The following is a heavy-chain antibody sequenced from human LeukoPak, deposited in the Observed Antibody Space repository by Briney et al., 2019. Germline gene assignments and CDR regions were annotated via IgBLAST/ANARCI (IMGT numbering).Heavy chain of an antibody. CDR1: GFTFSSYE. CDR3: AKDECSTTSCYFVAYYFNS. J-gene: IGHJ4*02. Sequence: PGGSLRLSCAVSGFTFSSYEMNWVRQAPGKGLEWVSYISSSGSTIYYADSVKGRFTISRDNAKNSLYLQMNSLRAEDTAVYYCAKDECSTTSCYFVAYYFNSWGPGTPVTVSS. CDR2: ISSSGSTI. D-gene: IGHD2-2*01. V-gene: IGHV3-48*03.